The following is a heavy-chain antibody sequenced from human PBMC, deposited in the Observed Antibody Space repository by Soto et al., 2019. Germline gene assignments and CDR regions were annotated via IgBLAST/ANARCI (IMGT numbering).Heavy chain of an antibody. CDR3: ARMVWFGEFVNDAFDI. D-gene: IGHD3-10*01. Sequence: QVQLVQSGAEVKKPGASVKVSCKASGYTFTSYGISWVRQAPGQGLEWMGWISAYNGNTNYAQKLQGRVTMTTDTXTXIDDMELRSLRSDDTAVYYCARMVWFGEFVNDAFDIWGQGTMVTVSS. V-gene: IGHV1-18*01. J-gene: IGHJ3*02. CDR2: ISAYNGNT. CDR1: GYTFTSYG.